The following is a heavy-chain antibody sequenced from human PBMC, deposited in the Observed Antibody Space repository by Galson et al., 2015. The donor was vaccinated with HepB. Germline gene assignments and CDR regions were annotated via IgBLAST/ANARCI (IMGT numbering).Heavy chain of an antibody. V-gene: IGHV1-69*02. D-gene: IGHD3-10*01. CDR1: GGTFSSYT. CDR3: ARGIGELFDDY. CDR2: IIPILGIA. J-gene: IGHJ4*02. Sequence: SVKVSCKASGGTFSSYTISWVRQAPGQGLEWMGRIIPILGIANYAQKFQGRVTITADKSTSTAYMELSSLRSEDTAVYYCARGIGELFDDYWGQGTLVTVSS.